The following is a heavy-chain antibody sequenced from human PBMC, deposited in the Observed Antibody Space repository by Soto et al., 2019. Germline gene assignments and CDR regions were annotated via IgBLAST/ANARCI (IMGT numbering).Heavy chain of an antibody. J-gene: IGHJ5*02. D-gene: IGHD5-12*01. CDR2: IYYSGST. CDR1: GDSFSSYN. Sequence: QVQLQESGPRLVKPSETLSLTATASGDSFSSYNWPWIGRPPGKGLEWFGYIYYSGSTNYNPSLKSRVTISVDTSKNQFSLKLTSVTAADTAVYYCARGVATIGPWGQGTLVTVSS. CDR3: ARGVATIGP. V-gene: IGHV4-59*01.